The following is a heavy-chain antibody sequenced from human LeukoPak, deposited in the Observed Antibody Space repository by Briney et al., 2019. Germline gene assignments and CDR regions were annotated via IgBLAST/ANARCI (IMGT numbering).Heavy chain of an antibody. J-gene: IGHJ4*02. Sequence: GGSLRLSCAASGFTVSSNHMNWVRQAPGKGLEWVSVIYSGDYTYYADSVKGRFTISRDNSKNTLYLQMNSLRVEDTAVYYCAKDRSITMVRGVDYWGQGTLVTVSS. V-gene: IGHV3-53*01. CDR3: AKDRSITMVRGVDY. D-gene: IGHD3-10*01. CDR2: IYSGDYT. CDR1: GFTVSSNH.